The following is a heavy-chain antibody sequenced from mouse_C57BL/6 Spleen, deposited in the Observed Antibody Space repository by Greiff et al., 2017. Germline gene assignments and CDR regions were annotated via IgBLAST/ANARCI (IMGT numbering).Heavy chain of an antibody. CDR2: IRSKSNNYAT. V-gene: IGHV10-1*01. CDR3: VRHALYYDYGGYAMDY. D-gene: IGHD2-4*01. CDR1: GFSFNTYA. Sequence: DVMLVESGGGLVQPKGSLKLSCAASGFSFNTYAMNWVRQAPGKGLEWVARIRSKSNNYATYYADSVKDRFTISRDDSESMLYLQMNNLKTEDTAMYYCVRHALYYDYGGYAMDYWGQGTSVTVSS. J-gene: IGHJ4*01.